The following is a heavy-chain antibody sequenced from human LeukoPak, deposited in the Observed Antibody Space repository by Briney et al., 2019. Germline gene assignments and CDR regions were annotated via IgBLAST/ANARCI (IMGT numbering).Heavy chain of an antibody. CDR3: ARSANAFDI. J-gene: IGHJ3*02. Sequence: SETLSLTCAVSGGSVSGYYWSWIRQPPGKGPEWIGKISHSGSTKYNPSLKSRVNISVDTSTHQFTRNRSSVTAADTAVNYCARSANAFDICGQGTMVTVSS. CDR1: GGSVSGYY. V-gene: IGHV4-34*01. CDR2: ISHSGST.